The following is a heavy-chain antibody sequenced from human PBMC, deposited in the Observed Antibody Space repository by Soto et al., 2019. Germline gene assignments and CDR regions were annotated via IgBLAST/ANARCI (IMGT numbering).Heavy chain of an antibody. J-gene: IGHJ4*01. CDR2: TYYTSKWYN. V-gene: IGHV6-1*01. D-gene: IGHD1-26*01. CDR3: ARVSIIGSYSHFDY. Sequence: SPTLSLTCVLSGDSVSSNSAAWNWIRQSPSRGLEWLARTYYTSKWYNDYAVSVKSRITINADTSKNQLSLQLNSVTPEDTAVYYCARVSIIGSYSHFDYWGQGTLVIVSS. CDR1: GDSVSSNSAA.